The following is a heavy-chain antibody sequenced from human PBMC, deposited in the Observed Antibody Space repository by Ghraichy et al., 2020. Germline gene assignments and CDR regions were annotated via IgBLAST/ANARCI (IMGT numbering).Heavy chain of an antibody. CDR3: ARCYGCIWVGYPLNY. CDR1: GFTFSSYW. V-gene: IGHV3-7*01. CDR2: IKSDGSEK. Sequence: GGSLRLSCAASGFTFSSYWMTWVRQAPGKGLEWVANIKSDGSEKYFVDSVKGRFTIYRDNAENSLYLQMNSLRAEDTDVYYCARCYGCIWVGYPLNYGGQGTLVIVSP. J-gene: IGHJ4*02. D-gene: IGHD5-18*01.